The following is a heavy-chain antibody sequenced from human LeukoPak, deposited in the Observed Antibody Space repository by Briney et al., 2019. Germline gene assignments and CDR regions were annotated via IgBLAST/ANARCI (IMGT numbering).Heavy chain of an antibody. V-gene: IGHV3-23*01. D-gene: IGHD6-13*01. CDR3: AKERQLVRLVGNFDY. CDR1: GFTFSSYA. CDR2: ISGSGGST. Sequence: GGSLRLSCAASGFTFSSYAMSWVRQAPGKGLEWVSAISGSGGSTYYADSVKGRFTISRDNSKNTLCLQMNSLRAEDTAVYYCAKERQLVRLVGNFDYWGQGTLVTVSS. J-gene: IGHJ4*02.